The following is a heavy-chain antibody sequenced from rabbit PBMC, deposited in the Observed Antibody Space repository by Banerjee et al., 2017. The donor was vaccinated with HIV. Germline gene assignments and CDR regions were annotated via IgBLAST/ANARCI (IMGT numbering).Heavy chain of an antibody. CDR2: INTGSGST. Sequence: QSLEESGGDLVKPGASLTLTCTAFGFPSSTSNYMCWVRQAPGKGLEWIGYINTGSGSTYYASWAKGRFTISKTSSTTVTLQMTSLTAADTATYFCARFVVGSGDLDLWGQGTLVTVS. CDR3: ARFVVGSGDLDL. CDR1: GFPSSTSNY. V-gene: IGHV1S40*01. J-gene: IGHJ4*01. D-gene: IGHD1-1*01.